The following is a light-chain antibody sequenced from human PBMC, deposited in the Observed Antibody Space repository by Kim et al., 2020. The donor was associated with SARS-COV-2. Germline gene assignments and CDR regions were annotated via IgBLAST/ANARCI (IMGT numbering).Light chain of an antibody. CDR2: WAS. J-gene: IGKJ4*01. Sequence: DIVMTQSPDSLAVSLGERATINCKSSQSVLYSSNNKNYLAWYQQKPGQPPELLIYWASTRESGVPDRFSGSGSGTDFTLTISSLQAEDVAVYYSQQYYITPLTFGGGTKVDIK. CDR1: QSVLYSSNNKNY. V-gene: IGKV4-1*01. CDR3: QQYYITPLT.